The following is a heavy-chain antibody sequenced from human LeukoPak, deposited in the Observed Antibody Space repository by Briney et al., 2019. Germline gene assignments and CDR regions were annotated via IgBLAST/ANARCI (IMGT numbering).Heavy chain of an antibody. D-gene: IGHD3-10*01. J-gene: IGHJ5*02. CDR1: GFTFSSYS. CDR2: ISSSSSYI. Sequence: PGGSLRLSCAASGFTFSSYSMNWVRQAPGKGLEWVSSISSSSSYIYYADSVKGRFTISRDSAKTSLYLQMNSLRAEDTAVYYCARDPVTMVRGPLWSQPQNWFDPWGQGTLVTVSS. V-gene: IGHV3-21*01. CDR3: ARDPVTMVRGPLWSQPQNWFDP.